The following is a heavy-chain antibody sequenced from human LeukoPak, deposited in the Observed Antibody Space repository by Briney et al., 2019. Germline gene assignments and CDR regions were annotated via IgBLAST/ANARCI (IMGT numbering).Heavy chain of an antibody. V-gene: IGHV1-18*01. CDR1: GYSFTSNG. J-gene: IGHJ4*02. CDR3: ARDHSSGWYGVDY. CDR2: ISAYNGNT. D-gene: IGHD6-19*01. Sequence: GASVKVSCKASGYSFTSNGISWLRQAPGQGLEWMGWISAYNGNTKYAQKFQGRVTMTTDTSTSTAYMELRSLRSDDTAVYYCARDHSSGWYGVDYWGQGALVTVSS.